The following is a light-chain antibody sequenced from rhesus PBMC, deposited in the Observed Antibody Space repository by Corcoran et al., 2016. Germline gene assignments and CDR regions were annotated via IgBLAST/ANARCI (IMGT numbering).Light chain of an antibody. CDR1: QGISSW. Sequence: DIQMTQSPSSLSASVGDKVTITCHASQGISSWLAGYQQKPGKAPKSLIYYASRLQSGVPPRFSGSGFRTDYTITISSLQPEDFANYYCQQYDNLPYSFGQGTKVEIK. V-gene: IGKV1-19*01. J-gene: IGKJ2*01. CDR3: QQYDNLPYS. CDR2: YAS.